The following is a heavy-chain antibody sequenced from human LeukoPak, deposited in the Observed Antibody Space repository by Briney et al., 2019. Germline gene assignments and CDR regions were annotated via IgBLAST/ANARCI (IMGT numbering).Heavy chain of an antibody. CDR2: INPSGGST. Sequence: ASVKVSCKTSGYTFTNYDINWVRQAPGQGLEWMGIINPSGGSTSYAQKFQGRVTMTRDTSTSTVYMELSSLRSEDTAVYYCARSRQTHIVVVTAIREPYGMDVWGQGTTVTVSS. J-gene: IGHJ6*02. D-gene: IGHD2-21*02. V-gene: IGHV1-46*01. CDR1: GYTFTNYD. CDR3: ARSRQTHIVVVTAIREPYGMDV.